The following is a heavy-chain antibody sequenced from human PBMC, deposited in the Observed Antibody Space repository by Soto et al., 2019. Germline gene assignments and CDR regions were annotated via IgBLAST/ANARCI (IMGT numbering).Heavy chain of an antibody. CDR3: ARVTVTATLYGMDV. D-gene: IGHD4-17*01. CDR1: GGSISSYY. J-gene: IGHJ6*02. Sequence: SETLSLTCTVSGGSISSYYWSWIRQPPGKGLEWIGYIYYSGSTNYNPSLKSRVTISVDTSKNQFSLKLSSVTAADTAVYYCARVTVTATLYGMDVWGQGTTVTVSS. CDR2: IYYSGST. V-gene: IGHV4-59*01.